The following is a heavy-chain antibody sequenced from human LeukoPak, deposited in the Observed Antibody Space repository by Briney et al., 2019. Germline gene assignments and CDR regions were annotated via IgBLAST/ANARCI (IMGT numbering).Heavy chain of an antibody. V-gene: IGHV3-7*01. J-gene: IGHJ6*03. Sequence: PGGSLRLSCVVSGFTFSTYWMSWVRQAPGKGLECVATIKQDGSVKNYGDSVQGRFTISRDNAKNSLYLQMNSLRAEDTAVYYCARVPSPTSYSGYDRSYYYYYYMDVWGKGTTVTVSS. CDR3: ARVPSPTSYSGYDRSYYYYYYMDV. D-gene: IGHD5-12*01. CDR2: IKQDGSVK. CDR1: GFTFSTYW.